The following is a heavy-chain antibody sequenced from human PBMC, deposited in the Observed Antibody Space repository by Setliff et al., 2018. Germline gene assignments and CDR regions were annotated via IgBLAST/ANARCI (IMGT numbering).Heavy chain of an antibody. CDR2: ISPYTGNT. D-gene: IGHD2-2*01. CDR1: GYTFINFG. Sequence: ASVKVSCKASGYTFINFGISWVRQAPGQGLEWVGWISPYTGNTYYAPRLQDRVTLTAATSTNTAYMDLRSLRSDDTAVYYCERLVRYCSTTSCQRTSGDDFWGLGTLVTVSS. CDR3: ERLVRYCSTTSCQRTSGDDF. J-gene: IGHJ4*02. V-gene: IGHV1-18*01.